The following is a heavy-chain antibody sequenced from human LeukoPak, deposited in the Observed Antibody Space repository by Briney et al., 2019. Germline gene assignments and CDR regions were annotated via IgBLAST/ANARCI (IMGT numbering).Heavy chain of an antibody. V-gene: IGHV3-64*01. J-gene: IGHJ4*02. Sequence: GGSLRLSCAASGFTFSSYAMHWVRQAPGKGLEYVSAISSNGGSTYYANSVKGRFTISRDNSKNTLYLQMGSLRAEDMAVYYCARDAYGDYVSGVGVYWGQGTLVTVSS. CDR1: GFTFSSYA. D-gene: IGHD4-17*01. CDR2: ISSNGGST. CDR3: ARDAYGDYVSGVGVY.